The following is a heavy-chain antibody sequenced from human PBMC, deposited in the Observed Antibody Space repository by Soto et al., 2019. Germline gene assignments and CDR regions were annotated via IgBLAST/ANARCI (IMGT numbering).Heavy chain of an antibody. V-gene: IGHV3-15*01. CDR1: GFTFSNGW. Sequence: GSLRLSCEGSGFTFSNGWMTWVRQPPVKGLEWCGRIKTNIDGGRIDYAAPVKGRFTISRDDSKSTLYLQMNSLKTEDTGVYYCTTISVTDFYYYGMEVWGLGTTVTVSS. CDR3: TTISVTDFYYYGMEV. CDR2: IKTNIDGGRI. J-gene: IGHJ6*02.